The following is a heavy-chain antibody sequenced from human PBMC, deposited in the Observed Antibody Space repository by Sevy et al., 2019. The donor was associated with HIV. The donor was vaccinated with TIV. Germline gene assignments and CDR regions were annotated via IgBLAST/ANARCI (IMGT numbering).Heavy chain of an antibody. J-gene: IGHJ4*02. D-gene: IGHD3-3*01. CDR3: AFTKGVFGVVMTSFFFDY. Sequence: ASVKVSCQASGYSFTSYGITWVRQAPGQGLEWMGWISTYNGNTNYAREFQGRLTMTTETSTSTVYMDLRSLRSDDTAVYYCAFTKGVFGVVMTSFFFDYWGQGTPVTVSS. CDR1: GYSFTSYG. V-gene: IGHV1-18*01. CDR2: ISTYNGNT.